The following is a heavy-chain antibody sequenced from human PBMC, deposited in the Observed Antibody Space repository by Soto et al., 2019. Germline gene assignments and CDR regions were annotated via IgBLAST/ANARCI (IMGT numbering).Heavy chain of an antibody. V-gene: IGHV4-34*01. CDR3: GSPGYVDY. CDR2: INHSGRT. J-gene: IGHJ4*02. CDR1: GGSFSGPY. Sequence: QVQLQQWGAGLLKPSETLSLTCAVYGGSFSGPYWSWIRQPPGKGLEWIGEINHSGRTRYNPSLKSRITISVDTDKKQFSLKLTSVTVADSAVYYCGSPGYVDYWGQGTLVTVSS. D-gene: IGHD2-2*01.